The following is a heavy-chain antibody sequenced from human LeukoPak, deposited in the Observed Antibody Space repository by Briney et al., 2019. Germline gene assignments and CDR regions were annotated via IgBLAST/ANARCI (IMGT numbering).Heavy chain of an antibody. J-gene: IGHJ3*02. Sequence: PGGSLRLSCAASGFTFSSYEMNWVRQAPGKGLEWVSYISSSGSTIYYADSVKGRFTISRDNAKNSLSLQMNSLRDEDTAVYHCARRMTASVMNDFDIWGQGSMVTVSS. CDR2: ISSSGSTI. CDR1: GFTFSSYE. CDR3: ARRMTASVMNDFDI. D-gene: IGHD2-21*02. V-gene: IGHV3-48*03.